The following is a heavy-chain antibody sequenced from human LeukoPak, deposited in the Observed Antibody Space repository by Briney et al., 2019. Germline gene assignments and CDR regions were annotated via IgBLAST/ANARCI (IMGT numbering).Heavy chain of an antibody. CDR2: IIPIFGTA. CDR3: ARARYYGDYFFNY. V-gene: IGHV1-69*13. Sequence: SVKVSCKASGGTFISYAISWVRQAPGQGLEWMGGIIPIFGTANYAQKFQGRVTITADESTSTAYMELSSLRSEDTAVYYCARARYYGDYFFNYWGQGTLVTVSS. CDR1: GGTFISYA. J-gene: IGHJ4*02. D-gene: IGHD4-17*01.